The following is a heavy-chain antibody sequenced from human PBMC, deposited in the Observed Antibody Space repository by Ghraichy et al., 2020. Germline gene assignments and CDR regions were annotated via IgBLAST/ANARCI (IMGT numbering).Heavy chain of an antibody. CDR2: ISSSSSTI. CDR3: ARGPGEWGIGCSSTSCYKDSYYFDY. CDR1: GFTFSSYS. J-gene: IGHJ4*02. Sequence: GGSLRLSCAASGFTFSSYSMNWVRQAPGKGLEWVSYISSSSSTIYYADSVKGRFTISRDNAKNSLYLQMNSLRAEDTAVYYCARGPGEWGIGCSSTSCYKDSYYFDYWGQGTLVTVSS. V-gene: IGHV3-48*01. D-gene: IGHD2-2*01.